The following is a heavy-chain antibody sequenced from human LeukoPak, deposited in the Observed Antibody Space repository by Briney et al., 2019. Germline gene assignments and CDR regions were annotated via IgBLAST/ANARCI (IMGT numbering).Heavy chain of an antibody. CDR1: GFTFSSCG. Sequence: GGSLRLSCSASGFTFSSCGMHWVRQAPGMGLEWVAMISYDGNAKYYADSVRGRFAISRDNSKNTLYLQMNSLRAEDTAVYYCAKGGSYRSQPYFDYWGQGTPVTVSS. CDR3: AKGGSYRSQPYFDY. D-gene: IGHD3-16*02. V-gene: IGHV3-30*18. J-gene: IGHJ4*02. CDR2: ISYDGNAK.